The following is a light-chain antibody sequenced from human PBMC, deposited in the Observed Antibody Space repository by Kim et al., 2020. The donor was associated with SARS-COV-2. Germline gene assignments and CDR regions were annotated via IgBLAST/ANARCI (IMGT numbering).Light chain of an antibody. CDR3: QQRSDWPLT. Sequence: LSPGERATLSCRASQSVSSYLAWYQQEPGQAPRLLIYDAFNRATGIPARFSGSGSGTDFTLTISNLEPEDFAVYYCQQRSDWPLTFGGGTKVDIK. J-gene: IGKJ4*01. V-gene: IGKV3-11*01. CDR2: DAF. CDR1: QSVSSY.